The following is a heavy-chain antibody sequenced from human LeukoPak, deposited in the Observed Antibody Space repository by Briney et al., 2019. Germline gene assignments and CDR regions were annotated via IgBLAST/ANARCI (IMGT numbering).Heavy chain of an antibody. D-gene: IGHD3-3*01. CDR2: IKQDGSEK. CDR1: GFTFSRYW. V-gene: IGHV3-7*01. CDR3: ASLTYYDFWSAHYLGAFDI. Sequence: PGGSLRLSCAASGFTFSRYWMSWVRQAPEKGLEWVANIKQDGSEKYYVDSVKGRFTISRDNAKSSLYLQMNSLRAEDTAVYYCASLTYYDFWSAHYLGAFDIWGQGTMVTVSS. J-gene: IGHJ3*02.